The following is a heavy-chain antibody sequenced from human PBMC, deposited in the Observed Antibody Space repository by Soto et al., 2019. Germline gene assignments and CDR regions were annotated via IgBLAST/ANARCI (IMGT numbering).Heavy chain of an antibody. J-gene: IGHJ6*02. Sequence: GGSLRLSCAASGFTFSSYGMHWVRQAPGKGLEWVAVIWYDGSNKYYADSGKGRFTISRDNSKNTLYLQMNSLGAEDTAVYYCARDPTVTINYYYYYGMDVWGQGTTVTVSS. V-gene: IGHV3-33*01. CDR2: IWYDGSNK. CDR3: ARDPTVTINYYYYYGMDV. CDR1: GFTFSSYG. D-gene: IGHD4-17*01.